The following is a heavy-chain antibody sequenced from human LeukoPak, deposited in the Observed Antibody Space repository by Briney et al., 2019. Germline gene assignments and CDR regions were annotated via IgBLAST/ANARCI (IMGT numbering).Heavy chain of an antibody. CDR2: ISCSSSCYL. CDR1: GFTFSSYS. Sequence: GGSLRLSCAASGFTFSSYSMNWVRQAPGKGLEWVSSISCSSSCYLYYADSLKGRFPISRDNAKNSLYRQMNSLTAEDTAVYYCARVNPVRYYGGYYGSGPIPFDYWGQGTLVTVSA. CDR3: ARVNPVRYYGGYYGSGPIPFDY. D-gene: IGHD3-10*01. J-gene: IGHJ4*02. V-gene: IGHV3-21*01.